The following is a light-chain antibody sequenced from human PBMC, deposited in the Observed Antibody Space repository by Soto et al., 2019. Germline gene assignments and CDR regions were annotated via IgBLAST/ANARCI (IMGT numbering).Light chain of an antibody. CDR3: QHYNSYSEA. Sequence: EIVMTQSPAILSVSPGERVTLSCRANQSISSNLAWYQQKPGHTPRLLIYGATTRATGIPARFSGSGSGTDFTLTINSLQSDDFATYYCQHYNSYSEAFGQGTKVDI. CDR1: QSISSN. V-gene: IGKV3D-15*01. J-gene: IGKJ1*01. CDR2: GAT.